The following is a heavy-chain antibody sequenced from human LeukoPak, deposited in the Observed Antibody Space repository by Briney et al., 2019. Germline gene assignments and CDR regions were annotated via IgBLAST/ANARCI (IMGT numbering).Heavy chain of an antibody. V-gene: IGHV4-61*08. CDR2: IYYSGST. J-gene: IGHJ5*02. D-gene: IGHD5-18*01. CDR1: GGSISSGGYY. Sequence: SETLSLTCTVSGGSISSGGYYWSWIRQHPGKGLEWIGYIYYSGSTNYNPSLKSRVTISVDTSKNQFSLKLSSVTAADTAVYYCARASRIQLWRRANWFDPWGQGTLVTVSS. CDR3: ARASRIQLWRRANWFDP.